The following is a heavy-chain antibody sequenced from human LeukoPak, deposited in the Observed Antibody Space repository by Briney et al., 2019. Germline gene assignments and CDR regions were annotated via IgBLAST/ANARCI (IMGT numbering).Heavy chain of an antibody. CDR2: ISYDGSNK. CDR3: ARDVDIVATTPYYYYYYGMDV. Sequence: GGSLRLSCAASGFTFSSYAMHWVRQAPGKGLEWVAVISYDGSNKYYADSVKGRFTISRGNSKNTLYLQMNSLRAEDTAVYYCARDVDIVATTPYYYYYYGMDVWGQGTTVTVSS. J-gene: IGHJ6*02. CDR1: GFTFSSYA. D-gene: IGHD5-12*01. V-gene: IGHV3-30-3*01.